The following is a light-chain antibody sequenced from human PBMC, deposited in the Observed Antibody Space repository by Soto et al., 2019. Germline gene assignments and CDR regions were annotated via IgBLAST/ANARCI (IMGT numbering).Light chain of an antibody. V-gene: IGKV3-15*01. CDR1: QSVSSN. CDR2: GAS. Sequence: EIVMTHSPATLSVSPGERATLSCRASQSVSSNLAWYQQKPGQTPRLLIYGASTRATGIPARFSGSGSGTEFTLSISNLQSEDFGVYYCQQYDKWPPTFGQGTKVVIK. CDR3: QQYDKWPPT. J-gene: IGKJ1*01.